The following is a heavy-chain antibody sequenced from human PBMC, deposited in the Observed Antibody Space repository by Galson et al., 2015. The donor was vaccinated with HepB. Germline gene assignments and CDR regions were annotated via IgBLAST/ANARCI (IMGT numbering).Heavy chain of an antibody. CDR3: AREGVGLRQPLFDI. CDR1: GFTFSSYW. Sequence: SLRLSCAASGFTFSSYWMSWVRQAPGKGLEWVANIKQDGSEKYYVDSVKGRFTISRDNAKNSLYLQMNSLRDEDTAVYYCAREGVGLRQPLFDIWGQGTMVTVSS. D-gene: IGHD3-3*01. CDR2: IKQDGSEK. V-gene: IGHV3-7*01. J-gene: IGHJ3*02.